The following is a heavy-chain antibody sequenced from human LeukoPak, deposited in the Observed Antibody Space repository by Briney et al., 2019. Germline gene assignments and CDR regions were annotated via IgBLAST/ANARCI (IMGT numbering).Heavy chain of an antibody. Sequence: SGGSLRLSCAASGFTFSTYSMKWVRQAPGKGLEWVANIKQDGGEKYYVDSVKGRFTISRDNAKNSLYLQMNSLRAEDTAVYYCARDLYNSASKWGQGTLVTVSS. CDR3: ARDLYNSASK. CDR1: GFTFSTYS. CDR2: IKQDGGEK. V-gene: IGHV3-7*03. J-gene: IGHJ4*02. D-gene: IGHD6-25*01.